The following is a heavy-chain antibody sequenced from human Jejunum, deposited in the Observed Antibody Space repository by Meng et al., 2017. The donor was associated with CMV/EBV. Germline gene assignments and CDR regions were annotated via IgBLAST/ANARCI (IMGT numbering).Heavy chain of an antibody. J-gene: IGHJ4*02. CDR2: IYSSGST. V-gene: IGHV4-61*02. D-gene: IGHD3-16*01. Sequence: QGQLQESGPGLVKPSQTLSLTCIVSGGSISSGSYYWSWIRQSAGKGLEWIGHIYSSGSTNYNPSLKSRVTISLDTSKNQFSLKLSSVTAADTAVYYCMREAGGYWGQGTLVTVSS. CDR1: GGSISSGSYY. CDR3: MREAGGY.